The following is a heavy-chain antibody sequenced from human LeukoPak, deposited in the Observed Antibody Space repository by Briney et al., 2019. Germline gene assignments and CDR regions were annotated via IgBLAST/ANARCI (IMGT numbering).Heavy chain of an antibody. D-gene: IGHD6-13*01. V-gene: IGHV3-53*01. Sequence: GGSLRLSCAASGFTVSSNYMSWVRQAPGKGLEWVSVIYSGGSIYYTDSVKGRFTISRDNSKNTLYLQMNSLRAEDTAVYYCARESRAAAGSFDYWGQGTLVTVSS. J-gene: IGHJ4*02. CDR2: IYSGGSI. CDR1: GFTVSSNY. CDR3: ARESRAAAGSFDY.